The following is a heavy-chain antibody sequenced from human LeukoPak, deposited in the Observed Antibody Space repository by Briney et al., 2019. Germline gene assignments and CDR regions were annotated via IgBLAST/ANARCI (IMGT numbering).Heavy chain of an antibody. CDR1: GGSFSGYY. CDR2: INHSGST. D-gene: IGHD3-10*01. J-gene: IGHJ4*02. Sequence: SETLSLTCAVYGGSFSGYYWSWIRQPPGKGLEWVGEINHSGSTNYNPSLKSRVTISVDTSKNQFSLKLSSVTAADTAVYYCARGLVRFGELYWGQGTLVTVSS. CDR3: ARGLVRFGELY. V-gene: IGHV4-34*01.